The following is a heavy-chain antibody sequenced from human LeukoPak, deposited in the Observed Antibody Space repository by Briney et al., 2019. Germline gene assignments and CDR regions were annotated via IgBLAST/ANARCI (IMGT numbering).Heavy chain of an antibody. J-gene: IGHJ3*02. D-gene: IGHD3-9*01. V-gene: IGHV1-2*02. CDR2: INPNSGGT. CDR3: ASYDILTGYYVAGDAFDI. Sequence: ASVKVSCKASGYTFAAYYLHWVRQAPGQGLEYMGWINPNSGGTNYAQKFQGRVTMTRDTSISTAYMELSRLRSDDTAVYYCASYDILTGYYVAGDAFDIWGQGTMVTVSS. CDR1: GYTFAAYY.